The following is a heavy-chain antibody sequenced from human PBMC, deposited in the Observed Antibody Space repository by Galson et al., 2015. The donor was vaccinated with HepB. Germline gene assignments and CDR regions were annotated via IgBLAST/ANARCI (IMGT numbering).Heavy chain of an antibody. Sequence: SLRLSCAASGFMFNYYTMHWVRQAPGKGLEWVAVITYDGSNKYYADSVKGRFTISRDNSKNTLYLQMDSLRAEDTAVYYCARVRSPYYDFWSGPGYWGQGTLVTVSS. CDR1: GFMFNYYT. CDR2: ITYDGSNK. J-gene: IGHJ4*02. D-gene: IGHD3-3*01. V-gene: IGHV3-30-3*01. CDR3: ARVRSPYYDFWSGPGY.